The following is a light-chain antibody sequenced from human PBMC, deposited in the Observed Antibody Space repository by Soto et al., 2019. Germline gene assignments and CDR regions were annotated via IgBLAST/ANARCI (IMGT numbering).Light chain of an antibody. Sequence: QSALTQPASVSGSPGQSITISCTGTSDDVGFYNYVSWYQQRPGKAPKLMIYEVSHRPSGVSNRFSGSKSGNTASLTISGLQAEDEAHYYCLSYRSTRTWVFGGGTQLTVL. V-gene: IGLV2-14*03. J-gene: IGLJ3*02. CDR1: SDDVGFYNY. CDR3: LSYRSTRTWV. CDR2: EVS.